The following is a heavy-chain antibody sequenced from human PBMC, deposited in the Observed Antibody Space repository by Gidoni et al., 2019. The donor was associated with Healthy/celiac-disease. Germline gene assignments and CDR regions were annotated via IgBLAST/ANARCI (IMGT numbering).Heavy chain of an antibody. Sequence: QVQLVQSGAEVKKPGSSVKVSCQASGGTFSTDATSWVRQAPGQGLEWMGRILPILGIANYAQKFQGRVTITADKSTSTAYMERSSLRSEDTAVYYCARGRSGYGGNSLLGWFDPWGQGTLVTVSS. J-gene: IGHJ5*02. CDR3: ARGRSGYGGNSLLGWFDP. D-gene: IGHD5-12*01. CDR1: GGTFSTDA. V-gene: IGHV1-69*04. CDR2: ILPILGIA.